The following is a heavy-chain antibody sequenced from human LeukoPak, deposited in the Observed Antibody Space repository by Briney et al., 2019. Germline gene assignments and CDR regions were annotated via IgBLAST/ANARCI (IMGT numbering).Heavy chain of an antibody. J-gene: IGHJ4*02. CDR1: GFTVSSDF. V-gene: IGHV3-66*01. CDR2: IDGGGTT. Sequence: PVGSLRLSCAASGFTVSSDFMIWVPQAPGKGLEWVSQIDGGGTTNYADSVKGRFTVSRDNSKNTLYLQMNALRVEDTAMYYCANRGYWGQGTLVTV. CDR3: ANRGY.